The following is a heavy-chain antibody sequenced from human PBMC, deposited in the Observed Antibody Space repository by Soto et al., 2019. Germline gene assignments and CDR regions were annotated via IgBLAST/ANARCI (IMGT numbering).Heavy chain of an antibody. V-gene: IGHV3-30*18. D-gene: IGHD1-26*01. J-gene: IGHJ4*02. CDR1: GFTFSSYG. CDR2: ISYDGSNK. Sequence: QVQLVESGGGVVQPGRSLRLSCAASGFTFSSYGMHWVRQAPGKGLEWVAVISYDGSNKYYADSVKGRFTISRDNSKNTLDLQMNSLRAEDTAVYYCAKDPEGTSGSPVKYYFDYWGQGTLVTVSS. CDR3: AKDPEGTSGSPVKYYFDY.